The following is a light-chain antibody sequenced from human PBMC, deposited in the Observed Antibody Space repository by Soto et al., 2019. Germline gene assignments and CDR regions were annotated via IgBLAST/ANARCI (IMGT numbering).Light chain of an antibody. J-gene: IGKJ1*01. V-gene: IGKV3-20*01. CDR1: QSVTSDY. Sequence: EIVLTQSPGTLSLSPGERATLSCRASQSVTSDYLAWYQQRPGQAPRLLIFAASTRATGIPDRFSGGGSETEFTLTISRLEHEDSAVYYCQQYGISRTFGQGTKVE. CDR3: QQYGISRT. CDR2: AAS.